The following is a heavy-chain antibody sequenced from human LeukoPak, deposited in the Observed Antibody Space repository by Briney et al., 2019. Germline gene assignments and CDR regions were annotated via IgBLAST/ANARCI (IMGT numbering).Heavy chain of an antibody. CDR3: ARTDIVVVPAAMGEWGYYFDY. Sequence: SETLSLTCDVSGDSISGSNWWNWVRQPPGKGLEWIGGIYHSGSTNYNPSLKSRVTMSVDKSKNQFSLKLSSVTAADTAVYYCARTDIVVVPAAMGEWGYYFDYWGQGTLVTVAS. CDR2: IYHSGST. D-gene: IGHD2-2*01. J-gene: IGHJ4*02. V-gene: IGHV4-4*02. CDR1: GDSISGSNW.